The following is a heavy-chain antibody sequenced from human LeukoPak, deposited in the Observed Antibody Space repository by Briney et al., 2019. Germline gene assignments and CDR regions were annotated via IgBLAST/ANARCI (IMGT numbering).Heavy chain of an antibody. Sequence: GGSLRLSCAASGFTFSSYGMHWVRQAPGKGLEWVAVISYDGSNKYYADSVKGRFTISRDNSKNTLYLQMNSLRAEDTAVYYCARGGGSYLYYFDYWGQGTLVTVSS. J-gene: IGHJ4*02. CDR1: GFTFSSYG. V-gene: IGHV3-30*03. CDR2: ISYDGSNK. CDR3: ARGGGSYLYYFDY. D-gene: IGHD1-26*01.